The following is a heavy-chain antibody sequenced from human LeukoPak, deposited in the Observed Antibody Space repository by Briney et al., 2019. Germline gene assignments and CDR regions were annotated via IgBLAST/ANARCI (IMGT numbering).Heavy chain of an antibody. V-gene: IGHV3-7*03. D-gene: IGHD6-19*01. CDR2: IKQDGSEK. CDR3: AKDKSHSSWTSRYYYYALDV. Sequence: GGSLRLSCAASGFTFSSYWMSWVRQAPGKGLEWVANIKQDGSEKYYVDSVKGRFTISRDNAKNSLYLQMNSLRAEDTALYYCAKDKSHSSWTSRYYYYALDVWGQGTTVTVSS. J-gene: IGHJ6*02. CDR1: GFTFSSYW.